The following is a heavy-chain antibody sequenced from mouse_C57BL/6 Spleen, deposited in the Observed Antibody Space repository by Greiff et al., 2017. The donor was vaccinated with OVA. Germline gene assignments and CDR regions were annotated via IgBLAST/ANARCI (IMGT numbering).Heavy chain of an antibody. CDR1: GYTFTSYW. V-gene: IGHV1-50*01. Sequence: QVQLQQPGAELVKPGASVKLSCKASGYTFTSYWMQWVKQRPGQGLEWIGEIDPSDSYTNYNQKFKGKATLTVDTSSSTAYMQLSSLTPEDSAVYYCARGGDYDGFAYWGQGTLVTVSA. CDR2: IDPSDSYT. D-gene: IGHD2-4*01. CDR3: ARGGDYDGFAY. J-gene: IGHJ3*01.